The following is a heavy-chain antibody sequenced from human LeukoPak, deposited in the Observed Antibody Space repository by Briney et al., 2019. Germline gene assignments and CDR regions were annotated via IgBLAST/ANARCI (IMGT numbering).Heavy chain of an antibody. D-gene: IGHD3-3*01. J-gene: IGHJ4*01. CDR1: GFTFSCYA. CDR2: ISSNGGST. Sequence: GGSLRLSCAASGFTFSCYAMHWVRQAPGKGLEYVSAISSNGGSTYYANSVKGRFTISRDNSKNTLYLQMGSLRAEDMAVYYCARDTALRGFLEWFFDYWGQGTLVTVSS. CDR3: ARDTALRGFLEWFFDY. V-gene: IGHV3-64*01.